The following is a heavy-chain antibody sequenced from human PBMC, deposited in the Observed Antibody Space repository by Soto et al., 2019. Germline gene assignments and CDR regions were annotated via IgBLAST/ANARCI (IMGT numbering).Heavy chain of an antibody. Sequence: GGSLRLSCAASGFTFSSYGMHWVRQAPGKGLEWVAVIWYDGSNKYYADSVKGRFTISRDNSKNTLYLQMNSLRAEDTAVYYCARDSGYCSSTSCSTPYYYYYGMDVWGQGTTVTVSS. CDR3: ARDSGYCSSTSCSTPYYYYYGMDV. D-gene: IGHD2-2*02. V-gene: IGHV3-33*01. CDR2: IWYDGSNK. J-gene: IGHJ6*02. CDR1: GFTFSSYG.